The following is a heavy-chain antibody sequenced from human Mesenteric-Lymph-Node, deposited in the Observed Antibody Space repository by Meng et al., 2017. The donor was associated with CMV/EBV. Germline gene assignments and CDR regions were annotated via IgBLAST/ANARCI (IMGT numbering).Heavy chain of an antibody. J-gene: IGHJ3*02. CDR2: IGTAGDT. V-gene: IGHV3-13*01. CDR1: TFPFSRYG. CDR3: ARGGIWGSPDAFDI. Sequence: GGSLRLSCAASTFPFSRYGMHWVRQATGKGLEWVSAIGTAGDTYYPGSVKGRFTISREDAKNSLYLQMNSLRAGDTAVYYCARGGIWGSPDAFDIWGQGTMVTVSS. D-gene: IGHD2-15*01.